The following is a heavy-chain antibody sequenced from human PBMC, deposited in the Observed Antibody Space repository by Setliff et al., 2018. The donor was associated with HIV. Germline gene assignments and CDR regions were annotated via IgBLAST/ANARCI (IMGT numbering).Heavy chain of an antibody. CDR1: GGSISTNN. D-gene: IGHD4-17*01. J-gene: IGHJ4*02. CDR2: IYSTGST. V-gene: IGHV4-59*01. Sequence: SETLSLTCAVSGGSISTNNWWSWIRQSPGKGFEWIGYIYSTGSTNYNPSLQSRVTISMVASRNQFSLKVTSVTAADTAVYYCAKGAGFYGDYTFDHWGQGRQVTVSS. CDR3: AKGAGFYGDYTFDH.